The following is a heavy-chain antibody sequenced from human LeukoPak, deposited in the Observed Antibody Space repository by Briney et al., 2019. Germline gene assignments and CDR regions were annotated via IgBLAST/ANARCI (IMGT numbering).Heavy chain of an antibody. V-gene: IGHV4-61*02. D-gene: IGHD2-8*02. CDR2: IYTSGST. CDR3: ARGTGY. CDR1: GGSISSGSYY. Sequence: SETQSLTCTVSGGSISSGSYYWSWIRQPAGKGLEWIGRIYTSGSTNYNPSLKSRVTISVDTSKNQFSLKLSSVTAADTAVYYCARGTGYWGQGTLVTVSS. J-gene: IGHJ4*02.